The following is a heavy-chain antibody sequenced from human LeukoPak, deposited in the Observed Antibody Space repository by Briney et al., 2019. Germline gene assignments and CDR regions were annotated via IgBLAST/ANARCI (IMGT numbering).Heavy chain of an antibody. J-gene: IGHJ4*02. V-gene: IGHV3-23*01. Sequence: GGSLRLSCVASGFTFNNYYMTWVRQAPGKGLEWVSTIGGSDGSTYYADSVKGRFTISRDNAKNTQSLQMSSLRTEDTAIYYCGKDRYVARGDYLDFWGQGTLVTVSS. CDR3: GKDRYVARGDYLDF. D-gene: IGHD3-10*01. CDR2: IGGSDGST. CDR1: GFTFNNYY.